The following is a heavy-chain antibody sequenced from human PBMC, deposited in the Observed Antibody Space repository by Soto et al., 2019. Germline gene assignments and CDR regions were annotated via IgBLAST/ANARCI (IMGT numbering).Heavy chain of an antibody. CDR2: IPYDGSNK. Sequence: QVQLVESGGGVVQPGRSLRLSCAASGFTFSSYGMHWVRQAPGKGLEWVAVIPYDGSNKYYAACVKGRFTISRDNSKNSRFLELNSLRGEDTALYYCEKERDYDILTGYYETYSYYYGMNVWGKGTTVTVAS. CDR3: EKERDYDILTGYYETYSYYYGMNV. CDR1: GFTFSSYG. D-gene: IGHD3-9*01. J-gene: IGHJ6*04. V-gene: IGHV3-30*18.